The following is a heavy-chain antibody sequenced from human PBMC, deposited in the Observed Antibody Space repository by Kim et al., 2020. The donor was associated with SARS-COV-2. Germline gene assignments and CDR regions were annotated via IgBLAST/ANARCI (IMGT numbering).Heavy chain of an antibody. CDR2: IRKKSNSYTT. V-gene: IGHV3-72*01. CDR3: ARGAASSSFYFDS. CDR1: GFTFSDHY. Sequence: GGSLRLSCAASGFTFSDHYMDWVRQAPGKGLEWVGRIRKKSNSYTTEYAAPVKGRFTISRDDSNNSLYLQMNSLRIEDTAVYYCARGAASSSFYFDSWGQGTLVTVSS. D-gene: IGHD6-13*01. J-gene: IGHJ4*02.